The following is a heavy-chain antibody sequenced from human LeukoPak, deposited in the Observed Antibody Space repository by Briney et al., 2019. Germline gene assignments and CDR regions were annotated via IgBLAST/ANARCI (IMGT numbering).Heavy chain of an antibody. D-gene: IGHD5-18*01. V-gene: IGHV3-23*01. CDR2: FSGSGSKT. CDR1: GFAFSSNG. Sequence: PGGSPRLSCAASGFAFSSNGMSWVRQAPGKGLEWVAGFSGSGSKTYYADSVKGRFTISRDNSKSTLYLQTNSLRAEDTAVYYCAKLRYSAIDYWGQGTPVTVSS. CDR3: AKLRYSAIDY. J-gene: IGHJ4*02.